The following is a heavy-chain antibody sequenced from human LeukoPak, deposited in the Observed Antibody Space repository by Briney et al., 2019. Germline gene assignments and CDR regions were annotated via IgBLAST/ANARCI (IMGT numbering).Heavy chain of an antibody. CDR1: GYTFTGYY. CDR3: ARPLLFDSGSPWDY. V-gene: IGHV1-2*02. D-gene: IGHD1-26*01. Sequence: VASVKVSCKASGYTFTGYYMHWVRQAPGQGLEWMGWINPNSGGTNYAQKFQGRVTMTRDTSISTAYMELSRLRSDDTAVYYCARPLLFDSGSPWDYWGQGTLVTVSS. CDR2: INPNSGGT. J-gene: IGHJ4*02.